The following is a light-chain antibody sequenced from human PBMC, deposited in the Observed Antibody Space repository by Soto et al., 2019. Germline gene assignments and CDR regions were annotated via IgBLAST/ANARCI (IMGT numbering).Light chain of an antibody. V-gene: IGLV4-69*01. CDR2: LNSDGSH. J-gene: IGLJ3*02. Sequence: QPVLTQSPSASASLGASVKLPCTLSSGHSSYAIAWHQQQPEKGPRYLMKLNSDGSHSKGDGIPDRFSGSSSGAERYLTISSLQSEDEADYYCQTWGTGLWVFGGGTKLTVL. CDR1: SGHSSYA. CDR3: QTWGTGLWV.